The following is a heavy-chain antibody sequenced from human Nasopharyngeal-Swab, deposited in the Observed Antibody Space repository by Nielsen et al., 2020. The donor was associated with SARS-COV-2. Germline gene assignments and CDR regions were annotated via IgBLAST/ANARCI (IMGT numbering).Heavy chain of an antibody. J-gene: IGHJ4*02. D-gene: IGHD3-22*01. V-gene: IGHV4-34*01. CDR3: ARASEEYDSSGYYGY. Sequence: SETLSLTCAVYGGSFSGYYWSWIRQPPGKGLEWIGEINYSGSTNYNPSLKSRVTISVDTSKNQFSLKLSSVTAADTAVYYCARASEEYDSSGYYGYWGQGTLVTVSS. CDR1: GGSFSGYY. CDR2: INYSGST.